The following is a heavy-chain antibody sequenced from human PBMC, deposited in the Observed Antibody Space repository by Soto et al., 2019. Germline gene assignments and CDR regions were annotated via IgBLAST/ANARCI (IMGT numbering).Heavy chain of an antibody. CDR3: RRSSRYSTDV. Sequence: QLQLQESGPGLVKPSETLSLTCTVSGGSISSSSYWGWIRQPPGKGLEWIGSIYSTGNTYYNTSLKSRVSISADTSKNQFSVKMTSVTAADTAVYYCRRSSRYSTDVWGQGTTVTVSS. V-gene: IGHV4-39*01. CDR1: GGSISSSSY. J-gene: IGHJ6*02. CDR2: IYSTGNT. D-gene: IGHD6-13*01.